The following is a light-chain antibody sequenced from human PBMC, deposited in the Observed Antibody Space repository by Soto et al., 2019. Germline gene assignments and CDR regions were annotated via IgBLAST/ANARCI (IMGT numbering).Light chain of an antibody. CDR3: QQYGSSHT. Sequence: EIVLTQSPGTLSLSPGERATLSCRASQSVSSSYLAWYQQRPGQAPRLLIYGASSRATGIPDRFSGSGSGTDFNLTISRLEPADFGVYYCQQYGSSHTFGQGTRLEIK. J-gene: IGKJ5*01. CDR2: GAS. V-gene: IGKV3-20*01. CDR1: QSVSSSY.